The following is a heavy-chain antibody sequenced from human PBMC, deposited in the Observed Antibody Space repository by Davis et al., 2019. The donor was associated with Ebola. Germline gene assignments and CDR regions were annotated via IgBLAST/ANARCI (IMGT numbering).Heavy chain of an antibody. D-gene: IGHD3-16*01. CDR2: TNWDGEN. CDR1: GFSLSTNGVG. V-gene: IGHV2-5*02. CDR3: VQSDYVWGIADY. Sequence: SGPTLVKPTRTLTLTCTFSGFSLSTNGVGVGWIRQPPGKALEWLALTNWDGENRYSPSLRSRGTLTKDTSKNQVVLTIINVGPMDTATYYCVQSDYVWGIADYWGQGTLVTVSS. J-gene: IGHJ4*02.